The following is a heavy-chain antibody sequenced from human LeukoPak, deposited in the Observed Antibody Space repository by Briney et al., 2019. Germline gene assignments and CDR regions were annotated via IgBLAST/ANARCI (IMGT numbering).Heavy chain of an antibody. D-gene: IGHD2-15*01. V-gene: IGHV3-11*04. CDR2: ISSSGSTI. Sequence: GGSLRLSCAASGFTFSDSYMSWIRQAPGKGLEWVSYISSSGSTIYYADSVKGRFTISRDNAKNTLYLQMNSLRAEDTAVYFCARDLGSGGSCYRNWGQGTLVTVSS. CDR1: GFTFSDSY. J-gene: IGHJ4*02. CDR3: ARDLGSGGSCYRN.